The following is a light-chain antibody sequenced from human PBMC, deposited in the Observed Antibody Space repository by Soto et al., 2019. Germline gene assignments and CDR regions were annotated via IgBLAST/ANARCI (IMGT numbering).Light chain of an antibody. CDR2: GAS. Sequence: DIQMTQSPSSLSASVGDRVTITCRASQSISNYLNWYQQKAGKVLELLIYGASNLQSGVPSRFTGSGSGTDFTLTISSLQPEDIATYYCQHSFSTPWTFGQGTKVDSK. CDR3: QHSFSTPWT. CDR1: QSISNY. V-gene: IGKV1-39*01. J-gene: IGKJ1*01.